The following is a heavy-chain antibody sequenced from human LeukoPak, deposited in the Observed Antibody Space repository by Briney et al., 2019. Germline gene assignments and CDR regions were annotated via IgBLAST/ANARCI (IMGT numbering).Heavy chain of an antibody. CDR2: IYHSGST. V-gene: IGHV4-59*08. CDR3: AGHGGAPDCTGGSCLDY. D-gene: IGHD2-15*01. Sequence: SETLSLTCTVSGGSIRSYYWTWIRQPPGRGLEWIGYIYHSGSTKYNPSLKSRVTISVDASKNQFSLRLRSVTAADTAVYYCAGHGGAPDCTGGSCLDYWGQGTLVTVSS. CDR1: GGSIRSYY. J-gene: IGHJ4*02.